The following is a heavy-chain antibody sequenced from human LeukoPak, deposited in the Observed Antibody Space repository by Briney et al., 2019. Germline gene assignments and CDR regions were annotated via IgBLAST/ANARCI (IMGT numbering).Heavy chain of an antibody. J-gene: IGHJ4*02. CDR1: GYIFTAYY. CDR2: ISPSAGST. V-gene: IGHV1-46*01. D-gene: IGHD2/OR15-2a*01. CDR3: ARVVMDGQNDN. Sequence: GASVKVSCKASGYIFTAYYLHWVRQAPGQGPEWMGIISPSAGSTTYAQKFQGRVTMSRDTSTSTVYMELSSLRSEDTAVYYCARVVMDGQNDNWSQGTLVTVSS.